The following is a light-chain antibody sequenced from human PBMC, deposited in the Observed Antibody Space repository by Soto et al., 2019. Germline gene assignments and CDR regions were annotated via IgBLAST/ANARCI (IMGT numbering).Light chain of an antibody. J-gene: IGKJ1*01. V-gene: IGKV3-20*01. CDR2: RAS. CDR3: QQSGT. CDR1: QSVSSSY. Sequence: EIVLTQSPGTLSLSPGERATLSCRASQSVSSSYLAWYQHKPGQAPRLLIYRASNRAAGIPDRFSGSGSGTDFTLSISRLEPEDFAVSYCQQSGTFGKRTKVDIK.